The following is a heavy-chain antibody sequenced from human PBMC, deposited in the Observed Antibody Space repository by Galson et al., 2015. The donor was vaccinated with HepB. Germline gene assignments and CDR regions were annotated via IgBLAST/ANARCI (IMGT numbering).Heavy chain of an antibody. CDR2: ISYDGSNK. CDR3: ARATYYYDSSGYYHRGLEDY. J-gene: IGHJ4*02. D-gene: IGHD3-22*01. Sequence: SLRLSCAASGFTFSSYAMHWVRQAPGKGLEWVAVISYDGSNKYYADSVKGRFTISRDNSKNTLYLQMNSLRAEDTAVYYCARATYYYDSSGYYHRGLEDYWGQGTLVTVSS. V-gene: IGHV3-30-3*01. CDR1: GFTFSSYA.